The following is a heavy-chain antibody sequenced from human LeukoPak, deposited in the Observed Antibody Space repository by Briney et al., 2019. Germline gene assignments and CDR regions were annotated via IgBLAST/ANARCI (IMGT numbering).Heavy chain of an antibody. CDR3: AKGRTGTLDY. CDR2: IQYDGSDK. V-gene: IGHV3-30*02. D-gene: IGHD1-1*01. J-gene: IGHJ4*02. CDR1: GFTFSSYG. Sequence: PGGSLRLSCAASGFTFSSYGMHWVRQAPGKGLEWVAFIQYDGSDKYYADSVKGRFTISRDNSKNTLYLQMNSLRAEDTAVYYCAKGRTGTLDYWGQGTLVTVSS.